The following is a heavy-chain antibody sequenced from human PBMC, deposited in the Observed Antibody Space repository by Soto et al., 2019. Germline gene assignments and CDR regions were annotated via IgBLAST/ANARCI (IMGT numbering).Heavy chain of an antibody. D-gene: IGHD1-1*01. CDR1: GYTFTNYY. J-gene: IGHJ4*02. Sequence: QVRLVQSGAEVKKPGATVKVSCKTSGYTFTNYYVYWVRQAPGQGLEVVGWISDYSGYTRYAQTLHGRFTMTTDTSASTAYLELSSLRSDDTAVYFCARGDTYNLNWYFDYWGQGSLITVSS. CDR2: ISDYSGYT. V-gene: IGHV1-18*01. CDR3: ARGDTYNLNWYFDY.